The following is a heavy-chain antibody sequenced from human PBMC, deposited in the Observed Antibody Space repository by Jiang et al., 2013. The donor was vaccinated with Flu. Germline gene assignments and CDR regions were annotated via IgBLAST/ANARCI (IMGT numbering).Heavy chain of an antibody. CDR1: GGSMGSGGYY. CDR2: IYYTGQS. J-gene: IGHJ4*02. CDR3: ARGADFYGSGPSSFDS. D-gene: IGHD3-10*01. Sequence: YGPGLVKPSETLSLTCTVSGGSMGSGGYYWSWIRQLPGKGLEWIGYIYYTGQSYYNPSLKSRVTISLDTSANQFSLRLSSVTAADTGFYHCARGADFYGSGPSSFDSWGQGTLVTVSS. V-gene: IGHV4-31*03.